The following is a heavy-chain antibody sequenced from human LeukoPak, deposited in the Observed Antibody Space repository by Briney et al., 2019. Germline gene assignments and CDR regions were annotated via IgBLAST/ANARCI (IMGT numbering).Heavy chain of an antibody. V-gene: IGHV3-23*01. J-gene: IGHJ4*02. CDR1: GFTFNSYG. D-gene: IGHD6-13*01. CDR3: AKFKLQQLIVSYFDY. CDR2: ISGSGGST. Sequence: GGSLRLSCAASGFTFNSYGMTWVRQAPGKWLEWVSAISGSGGSTYYADSVKGRFTISRDNSKNTLYLQMNSLRAEDTAVYYCAKFKLQQLIVSYFDYWGQGTLVTVSS.